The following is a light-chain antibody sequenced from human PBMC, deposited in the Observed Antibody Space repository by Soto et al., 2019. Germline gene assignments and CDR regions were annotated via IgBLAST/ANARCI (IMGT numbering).Light chain of an antibody. CDR3: QQYNSYSFT. V-gene: IGKV1-5*01. J-gene: IGKJ4*01. CDR2: DAS. CDR1: QSISRW. Sequence: DVQMTQSPSTLSASVGDRVTITCRASQSISRWLDWYQQKPGKAPKLLIYDASSLESGVPSRFRGSGSGTEFTLTISSLQPDDFATYYCQQYNSYSFTFGGGTKVDIK.